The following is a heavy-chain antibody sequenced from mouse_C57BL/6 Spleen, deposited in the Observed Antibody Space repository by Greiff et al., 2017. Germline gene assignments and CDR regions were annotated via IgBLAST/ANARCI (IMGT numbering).Heavy chain of an antibody. CDR2: IDPSDSYT. J-gene: IGHJ2*01. V-gene: IGHV1-50*01. D-gene: IGHD3-2*01. CDR1: GYTFTSYW. Sequence: QVQLQQPGAELVKPGASVKLSCKASGYTFTSYWMQWVKQRPGQGLELIGEIDPSDSYTNYNQKFKGKATLTVDTSSSTAYMQLSSLTSEDSAVYYCARRQGRYFDYWGQGTTLTVSS. CDR3: ARRQGRYFDY.